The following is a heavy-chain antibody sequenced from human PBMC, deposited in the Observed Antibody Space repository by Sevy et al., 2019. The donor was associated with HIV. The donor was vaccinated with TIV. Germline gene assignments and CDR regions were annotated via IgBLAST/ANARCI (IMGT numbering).Heavy chain of an antibody. CDR2: MNPNSGNT. D-gene: IGHD3-3*01. J-gene: IGHJ6*02. V-gene: IGHV1-8*01. CDR1: GYTFTSYD. Sequence: ASVKVSCKASGYTFTSYDINWVRQATGQGLEWMGWMNPNSGNTGYAQKFQGRVIMTRNTSITTAYMELSSLKSEDTAVYYCAKGYHGFWSGYYYGMDVRGQGTTVTVSS. CDR3: AKGYHGFWSGYYYGMDV.